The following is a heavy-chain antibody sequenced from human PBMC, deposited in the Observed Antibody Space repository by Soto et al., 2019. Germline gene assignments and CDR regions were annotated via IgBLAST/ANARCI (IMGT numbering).Heavy chain of an antibody. Sequence: WWSLRLSCSASVFTVSSNYMSWVRQAPGKGLEWVSVIYSGGSTYYADSVKGRFTISRDNSKNTLYLQMNSLRAEDTAVYYCARTGLVPAAIDYYYGMDVWGQGTTVTVSS. CDR1: VFTVSSNY. CDR2: IYSGGST. J-gene: IGHJ6*02. CDR3: ARTGLVPAAIDYYYGMDV. D-gene: IGHD2-2*02. V-gene: IGHV3-53*01.